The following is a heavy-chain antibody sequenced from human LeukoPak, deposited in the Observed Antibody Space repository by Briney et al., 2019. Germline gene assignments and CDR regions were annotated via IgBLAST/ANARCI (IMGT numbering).Heavy chain of an antibody. CDR1: GGSISSGGYY. Sequence: SETLSLTCTVSGGSISSGGYYWSWIRQPPGKGLEWIGYIYHSGSTYYNPSLMSRVTISVDRSKNQFSLKLSSVTAADTAVYYCARGRVYDHHDAFDIWGQGTMVTVSS. CDR3: ARGRVYDHHDAFDI. J-gene: IGHJ3*02. D-gene: IGHD3-3*01. CDR2: IYHSGST. V-gene: IGHV4-30-2*01.